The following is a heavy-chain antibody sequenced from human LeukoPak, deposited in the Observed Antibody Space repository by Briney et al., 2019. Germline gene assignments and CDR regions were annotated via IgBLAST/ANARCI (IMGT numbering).Heavy chain of an antibody. D-gene: IGHD1-1*01. J-gene: IGHJ4*02. Sequence: GGSLRLSCAASGSTFSSYAMSWVRQAPGKGLEWVSAISGSGGSTYCADSVKGRFTISRDNSKNTLYLQMNSLRAEDTAVYYCAKRNGGGTSYYFDYWGQGTLVTVSS. CDR1: GSTFSSYA. CDR2: ISGSGGST. CDR3: AKRNGGGTSYYFDY. V-gene: IGHV3-23*01.